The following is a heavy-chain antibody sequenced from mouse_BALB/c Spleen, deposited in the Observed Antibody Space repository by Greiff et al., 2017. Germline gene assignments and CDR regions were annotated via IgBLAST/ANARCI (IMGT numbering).Heavy chain of an antibody. Sequence: VQLQQSGAELMKPGASVKISCKATGYTFSSYWIEWVKQRPGHGLEWIGEILPGSGSTNYNEKFKGKATFTADTSSNTAYMQLSSLTSEDSAVYFCARHGSSLYYYAMDSWGEGTSVTASP. CDR3: ARHGSSLYYYAMDS. CDR2: ILPGSGST. J-gene: IGHJ4*01. CDR1: GYTFSSYW. V-gene: IGHV1-9*01. D-gene: IGHD1-1*01.